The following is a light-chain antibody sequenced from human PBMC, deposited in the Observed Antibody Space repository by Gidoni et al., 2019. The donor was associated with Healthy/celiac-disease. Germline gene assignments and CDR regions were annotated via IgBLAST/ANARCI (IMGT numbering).Light chain of an antibody. CDR3: QSADSSGTYSVV. Sequence: SYDLTQPPSVSASPGQTARITCSGDALPKQYAYWYQQKPGQAPVLVIYKDSERPSGIPERFSGSSSGTTVTLTISGVQAEDEADYYCQSADSSGTYSVVFGGGTKLTVL. V-gene: IGLV3-25*02. CDR2: KDS. CDR1: ALPKQY. J-gene: IGLJ2*01.